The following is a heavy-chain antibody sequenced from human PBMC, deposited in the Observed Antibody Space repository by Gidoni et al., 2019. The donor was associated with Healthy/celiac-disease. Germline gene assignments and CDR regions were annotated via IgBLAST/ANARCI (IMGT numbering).Heavy chain of an antibody. J-gene: IGHJ4*02. CDR1: GGSFSGYY. D-gene: IGHD6-6*01. V-gene: IGHV4-34*01. CDR3: ARGRVVYSSSSGLAY. Sequence: QVQLQQWGAGLLKPSETLSLTCAVYGGSFSGYYWSWIRQPPGKGLEWIGEINHSGSTNYNPSLKSRVTISVDTSKNQFSLKLSSVTAADTAVYYCARGRVVYSSSSGLAYWGQGTLVTVSS. CDR2: INHSGST.